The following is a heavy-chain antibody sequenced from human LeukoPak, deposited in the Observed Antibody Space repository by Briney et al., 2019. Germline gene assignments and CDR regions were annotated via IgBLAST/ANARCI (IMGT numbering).Heavy chain of an antibody. Sequence: PSETLSLTCTVSGGSFSIYYWSWIRQPAGKGLEWIGHIYTSGNTNYNPSLKSRVTMSVDTSKNQFSLKLTSVTAADTAVYYCARDLFTSSWYRWFDPWGQGTLVTVSS. CDR1: GGSFSIYY. D-gene: IGHD6-13*01. CDR2: IYTSGNT. CDR3: ARDLFTSSWYRWFDP. J-gene: IGHJ5*02. V-gene: IGHV4-4*07.